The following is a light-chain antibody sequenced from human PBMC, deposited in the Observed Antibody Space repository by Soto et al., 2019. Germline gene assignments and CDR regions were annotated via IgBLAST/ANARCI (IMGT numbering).Light chain of an antibody. V-gene: IGKV1-5*01. CDR3: QQYNTYST. CDR1: QSISSW. Sequence: DIQMTQSPSTLSASVGDRVTITCRASQSISSWLAWYQQKPGKAPNLLIYDASNLESGVPSRFSGSGSGTEFTLTISSLQPDDFATHYCQQYNTYSTFGQGTKLEIK. J-gene: IGKJ2*01. CDR2: DAS.